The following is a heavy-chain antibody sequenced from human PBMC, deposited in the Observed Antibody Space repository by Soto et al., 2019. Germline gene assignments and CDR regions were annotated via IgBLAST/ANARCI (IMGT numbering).Heavy chain of an antibody. V-gene: IGHV3-7*01. CDR2: IKQDGSEK. CDR1: GFTFSIYW. D-gene: IGHD5-12*01. Sequence: PGGSLRLSCAASGFTFSIYWMSWVRQAPGKGLEWVVNIKQDGSEKYYVDSVKGRFTISRDNAKNSLYLQMNSLRAEDTAVYYCARDPNIVATITAIYYSYVMDVWGQGTTDIGSS. J-gene: IGHJ6*01. CDR3: ARDPNIVATITAIYYSYVMDV.